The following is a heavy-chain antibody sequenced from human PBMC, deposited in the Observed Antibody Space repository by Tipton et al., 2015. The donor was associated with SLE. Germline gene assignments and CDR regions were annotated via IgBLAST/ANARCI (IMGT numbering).Heavy chain of an antibody. CDR3: AREGATYYYDSSGYYYPYYFDY. CDR2: IYTSGST. J-gene: IGHJ4*02. V-gene: IGHV4-61*09. Sequence: TLSLTCTVSGGSISSGSYYWGWIRQPAGKGLEWIGHIYTSGSTNYNPSLKSRVTISVDTSKNQFSLKLRSVTAADTAVYYCAREGATYYYDSSGYYYPYYFDYWGQGTLVTVSS. CDR1: GGSISSGSYY. D-gene: IGHD3-22*01.